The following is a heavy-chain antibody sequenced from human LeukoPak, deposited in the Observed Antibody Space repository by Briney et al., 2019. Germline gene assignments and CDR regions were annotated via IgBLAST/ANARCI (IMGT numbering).Heavy chain of an antibody. D-gene: IGHD3-22*01. Sequence: SETLSLTCTVAGGSISSSSYYWGWIRQPPGKGLEWIGSIYYSGSTYYNPSLKSRVTISVDTSKNQFSLKLSSVTAADTAVYYCARRDYYEGDAFDIWGQGTMVTVSS. V-gene: IGHV4-39*01. CDR2: IYYSGST. J-gene: IGHJ3*02. CDR1: GGSISSSSYY. CDR3: ARRDYYEGDAFDI.